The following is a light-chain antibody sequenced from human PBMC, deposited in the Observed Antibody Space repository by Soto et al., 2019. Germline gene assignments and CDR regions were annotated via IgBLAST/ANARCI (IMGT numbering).Light chain of an antibody. CDR2: QTS. Sequence: EIVLTHSPATLSSVPGDRGTRSCRASQYINTRLAWYQHRPGQAHRLLIYQTSIRAAGIPARFSASGSGTDFTLNISRLETAAFAVYFCQKRSHWPPINLGQGTRLEIK. CDR3: QKRSHWPPIN. J-gene: IGKJ5*01. CDR1: QYINTR. V-gene: IGKV3-11*01.